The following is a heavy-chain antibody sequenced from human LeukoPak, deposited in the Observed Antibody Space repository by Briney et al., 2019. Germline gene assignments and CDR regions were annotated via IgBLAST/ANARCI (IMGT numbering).Heavy chain of an antibody. CDR2: VSTTGST. J-gene: IGHJ4*02. CDR3: ARGPAAGIDTGHYDY. Sequence: SETLSLTCTVSGGSITSGSYYWSWIRQPAGKGLEWIGRVSTTGSTDYNPSLKSRVSISLDTSKNQFSLKLTSVTAADTAVYCARGPAAGIDTGHYDYWGQGTLVTVSS. D-gene: IGHD6-13*01. CDR1: GGSITSGSYY. V-gene: IGHV4-61*02.